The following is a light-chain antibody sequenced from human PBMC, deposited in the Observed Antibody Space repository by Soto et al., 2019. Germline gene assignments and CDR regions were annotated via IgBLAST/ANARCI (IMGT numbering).Light chain of an antibody. J-gene: IGKJ5*01. CDR1: QSVSSSY. V-gene: IGKV3-11*01. CDR3: QHRSEWPVS. Sequence: VLTQKPGTLSLSPGERATLSCRASQSVSSSYLAWYQQKPGQAPRLLIYDASYRATGIPARFSGSGSGTDFTLTISSLEPEDFAVYYCQHRSEWPVSFGQGTRLEIK. CDR2: DAS.